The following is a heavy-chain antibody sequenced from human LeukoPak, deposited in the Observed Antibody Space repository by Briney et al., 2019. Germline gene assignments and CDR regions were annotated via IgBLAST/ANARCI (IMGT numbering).Heavy chain of an antibody. Sequence: SETLSLTCAVYGGSFSGYYWSWIRQPPGKGLEWIGEINHSGSTNYNPSLKSRVTISVDTSKNQFSLKLSSVTAADTAVYYCARDRSSSWFFDYWGQGILVTVSS. CDR3: ARDRSSSWFFDY. V-gene: IGHV4-34*01. D-gene: IGHD6-13*01. J-gene: IGHJ4*02. CDR1: GGSFSGYY. CDR2: INHSGST.